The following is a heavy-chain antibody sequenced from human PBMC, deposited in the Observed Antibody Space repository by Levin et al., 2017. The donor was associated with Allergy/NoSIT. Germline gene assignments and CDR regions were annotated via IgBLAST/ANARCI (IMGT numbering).Heavy chain of an antibody. V-gene: IGHV3-23*01. J-gene: IGHJ4*02. CDR3: AKDGPYSYGVGGYYFDY. CDR2: ISGSGGGT. Sequence: GGSLRLSCAASGFTFSSYAMSWVRQAPGKGLEWVSAISGSGGGTYYADSVKGRFTISRDNSKNTLYLQMNSLRAEDTAVYYCAKDGPYSYGVGGYYFDYWGQGTLVTVSS. CDR1: GFTFSSYA. D-gene: IGHD5-18*01.